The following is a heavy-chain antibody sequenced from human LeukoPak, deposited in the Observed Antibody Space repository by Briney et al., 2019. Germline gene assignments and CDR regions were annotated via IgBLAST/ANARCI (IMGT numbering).Heavy chain of an antibody. V-gene: IGHV4-39*01. Sequence: PSETLSLTCTVSGGSISSSSYYWGWIRQPPGKGREWIGSIFYSGSTYYNPSLESRVTISVDTSKNQFSLKLSSVTAADTAVYYCARPSEEYSYYYGMDVWGQGTTVTVSS. CDR2: IFYSGST. CDR3: ARPSEEYSYYYGMDV. CDR1: GGSISSSSYY. J-gene: IGHJ6*02.